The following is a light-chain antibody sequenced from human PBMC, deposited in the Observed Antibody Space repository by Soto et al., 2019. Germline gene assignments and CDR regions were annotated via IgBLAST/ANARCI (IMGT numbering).Light chain of an antibody. J-gene: IGKJ1*01. Sequence: EIVLAQSPVTLALAPGERATLSWRASQSISNTYLAWYQQTPGQAPRLLIYGASSRATGIPDRFSGSGSATDFTLTISRLEPEDFAVYYCQQYAASPWTFGQGTKVDIK. CDR2: GAS. V-gene: IGKV3-20*01. CDR1: QSISNTY. CDR3: QQYAASPWT.